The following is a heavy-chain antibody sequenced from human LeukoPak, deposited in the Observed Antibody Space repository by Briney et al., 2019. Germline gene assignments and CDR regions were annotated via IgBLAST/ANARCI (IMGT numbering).Heavy chain of an antibody. CDR2: IYYSGST. J-gene: IGHJ5*02. CDR1: GGSISSGDYY. Sequence: SETLSLTCTVSGGSISSGDYYWSWIRQPPGKGLEWIGYIYYSGSTYYNPSLKSRVTISVDTSKNQFSLKLSSVTAADTAVCYCARRKSGWFDPWGQGTLVTVSS. CDR3: ARRKSGWFDP. V-gene: IGHV4-30-4*01.